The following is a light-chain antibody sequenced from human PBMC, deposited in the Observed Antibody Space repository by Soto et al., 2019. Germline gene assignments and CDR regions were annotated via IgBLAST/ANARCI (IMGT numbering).Light chain of an antibody. CDR2: SNN. CDR3: AAWDDSLNAWV. CDR1: GSDIGSNT. V-gene: IGLV1-44*01. J-gene: IGLJ3*02. Sequence: QSVLTQPPSASGTPGQRVTISCSGSGSDIGSNTVNWYQQLPGTAPKLLIYSNNQWPSGVPDRFSDSKSGTSASLAISGLQSEDEADYYCAAWDDSLNAWVFGGGTKLTVL.